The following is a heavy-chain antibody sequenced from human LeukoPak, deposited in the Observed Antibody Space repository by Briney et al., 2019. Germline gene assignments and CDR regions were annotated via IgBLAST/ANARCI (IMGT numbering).Heavy chain of an antibody. CDR1: GGSFSGYY. CDR3: AAQYSGYVRLDY. V-gene: IGHV4-34*01. Sequence: SETLSLTCAVYGGSFSGYYWSWIRQPPGKGLEWIGEISHSGSTNYNPSLKSRVTISVDTSKNQFSLKLSSATAADTAVYYCAAQYSGYVRLDYWGQGTLVTVS. CDR2: ISHSGST. J-gene: IGHJ4*02. D-gene: IGHD5-12*01.